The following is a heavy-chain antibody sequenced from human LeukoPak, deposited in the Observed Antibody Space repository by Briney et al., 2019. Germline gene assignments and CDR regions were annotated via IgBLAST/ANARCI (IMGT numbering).Heavy chain of an antibody. J-gene: IGHJ4*02. CDR2: INHSGST. CDR3: ARRRAPLWAKYQLLYSSSSGYFDY. V-gene: IGHV4-34*01. D-gene: IGHD2-2*02. CDR1: GGSFSGYY. Sequence: PSETLFLTCAVYGGSFSGYYWSWIRQPPGKGLEWIGEINHSGSTNYNPSLKSRVTISVDTSKNQFSLKLSSVTAADTAVYYCARRRAPLWAKYQLLYSSSSGYFDYWGQGTLVTVSS.